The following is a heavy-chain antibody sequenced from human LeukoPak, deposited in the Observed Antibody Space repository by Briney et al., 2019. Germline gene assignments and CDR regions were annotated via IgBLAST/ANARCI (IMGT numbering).Heavy chain of an antibody. J-gene: IGHJ4*02. CDR2: ISYSGTT. V-gene: IGHV4-39*07. D-gene: IGHD1-20*01. Sequence: SETLSLTCTVSGGSISSSSYYWGWIRHPPGKGLEWIGSISYSGTTDYNPSLNSRVTISVDTSKNQFSLKLSSVTAADTAVYYCARGRGRSNWNDVPIRHYFDYWGQGTLVTVSS. CDR3: ARGRGRSNWNDVPIRHYFDY. CDR1: GGSISSSSYY.